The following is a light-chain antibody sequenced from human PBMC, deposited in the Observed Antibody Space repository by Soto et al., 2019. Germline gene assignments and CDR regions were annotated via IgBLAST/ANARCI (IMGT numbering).Light chain of an antibody. CDR1: QSVSNN. Sequence: EIVLTQSPGTLSLSPGERATLSCRASQSVSNNYLAWYQQKPGQAPRLLIYGASTRATGIPARFSGGGSETDFTLTISSLQSEDFAVYYCQQYHNWPPLTFGGGTKVDI. J-gene: IGKJ4*01. CDR3: QQYHNWPPLT. V-gene: IGKV3-15*01. CDR2: GAS.